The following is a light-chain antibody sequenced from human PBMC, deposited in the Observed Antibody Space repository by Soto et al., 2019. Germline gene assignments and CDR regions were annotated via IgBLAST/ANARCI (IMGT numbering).Light chain of an antibody. V-gene: IGKV3-15*01. CDR2: GAS. J-gene: IGKJ1*01. Sequence: EIVMTKSPATLSVSQGERATLSCRASQSMSSILAWSQQKNGQTPRLLIHGASTRAAGIPARFIGSGSGTDFTLTITLLQPDDFAVYYCHHYGRSPWTAGQGTKV. CDR3: HHYGRSPWT. CDR1: QSMSSI.